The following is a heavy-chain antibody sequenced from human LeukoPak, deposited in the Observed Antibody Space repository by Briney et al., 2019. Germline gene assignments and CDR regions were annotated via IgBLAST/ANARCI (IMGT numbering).Heavy chain of an antibody. V-gene: IGHV3-7*01. CDR3: ARDFSGTILWDY. D-gene: IGHD2-15*01. Sequence: GGSLRLSCAASGFTLSNYWMNWVRQAPGKGLEWVANIKQDGSEKYYVDSVKGRFTISRDNAKNSLFPQMNSLRAEDTAVYYCARDFSGTILWDYWGQGTLVTASS. CDR1: GFTLSNYW. J-gene: IGHJ4*02. CDR2: IKQDGSEK.